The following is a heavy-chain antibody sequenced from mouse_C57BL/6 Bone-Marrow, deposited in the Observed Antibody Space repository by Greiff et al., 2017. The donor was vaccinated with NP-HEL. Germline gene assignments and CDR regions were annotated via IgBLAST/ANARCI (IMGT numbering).Heavy chain of an antibody. CDR3: ARGGTLPPFDY. CDR1: GYTFTSYG. J-gene: IGHJ2*01. D-gene: IGHD2-10*01. Sequence: QVHVKQSGAELARPGASVKLSCKASGYTFTSYGISWVKQRTGQGLEWIGEIYPRSGNTYYNEKFKGKATLTADKSSSTAYMELRSLTSEDSAVYFCARGGTLPPFDYWGQGTTLTVSS. V-gene: IGHV1-81*01. CDR2: IYPRSGNT.